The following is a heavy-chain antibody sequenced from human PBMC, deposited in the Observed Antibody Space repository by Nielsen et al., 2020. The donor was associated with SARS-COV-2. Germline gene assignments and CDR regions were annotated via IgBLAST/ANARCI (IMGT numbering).Heavy chain of an antibody. J-gene: IGHJ3*01. CDR1: GFIFSTYA. Sequence: GGSLRLSCSASGFIFSTYAMQWVRQAPGKGPEYVSAINNNGDLAFYVDSVKGRFTISRDNSKNTLYLQMSGLRSDDTAVYYCVKPSGFNVGSLPTANRDFVWGQGTMVTVSS. V-gene: IGHV3-64D*08. CDR2: INNNGDLA. D-gene: IGHD5-12*01. CDR3: VKPSGFNVGSLPTANRDFV.